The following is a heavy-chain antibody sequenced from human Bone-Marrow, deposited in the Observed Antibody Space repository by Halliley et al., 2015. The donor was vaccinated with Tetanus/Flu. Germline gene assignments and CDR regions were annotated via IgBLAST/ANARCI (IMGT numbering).Heavy chain of an antibody. CDR2: IQTSGYA. CDR3: ARGMCNATVCRGRTLFDF. J-gene: IGHJ4*02. V-gene: IGHV4-59*01. CDR1: GDSMGTYF. Sequence: LVQPSETLSVTCTVSGDSMGTYFWNWIRQSPGKGLEWIGYIQTSGYASYNPSLRSRVAMSVDTSKSQISLRQTSMTSADTAVYFCARGMCNATVCRGRTLFDFWGRGTLVTVSS. D-gene: IGHD2-15*01.